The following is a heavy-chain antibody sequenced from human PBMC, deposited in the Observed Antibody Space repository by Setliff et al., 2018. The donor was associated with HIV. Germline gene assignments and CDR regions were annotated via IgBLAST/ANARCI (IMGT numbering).Heavy chain of an antibody. CDR3: AREEGRWRITVGPKPFDY. V-gene: IGHV4-34*01. CDR1: SGSFSGYS. Sequence: TSETLSLTCADYSGSFSGYSWTWIRQSPGKGLEWIGDINHGGGTNYNPSLKGRVTISTDTSKGHFSLYLTSVTAADTAVYYCAREEGRWRITVGPKPFDYWGQGTLVTVSS. CDR2: INHGGGT. J-gene: IGHJ4*02. D-gene: IGHD3-16*01.